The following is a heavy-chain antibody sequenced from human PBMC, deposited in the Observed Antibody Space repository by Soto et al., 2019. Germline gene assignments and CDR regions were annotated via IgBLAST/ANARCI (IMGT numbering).Heavy chain of an antibody. CDR1: GFTFSGYA. CDR3: ARANYGDYHDY. D-gene: IGHD3-16*01. Sequence: QVQLVESGGGVVQPGRSLRLSCEASGFTFSGYALHWVRQAPGKGLEWVAVMSYNGGTIYYANSVKGRFTISIDNSKNTLYLQLTSLRAEDTAVYFCARANYGDYHDYWGQGTLVTVSS. V-gene: IGHV3-30-3*01. CDR2: MSYNGGTI. J-gene: IGHJ4*02.